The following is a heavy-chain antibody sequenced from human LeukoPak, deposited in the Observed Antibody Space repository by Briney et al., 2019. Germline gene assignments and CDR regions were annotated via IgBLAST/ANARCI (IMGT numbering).Heavy chain of an antibody. J-gene: IGHJ5*02. V-gene: IGHV1-69*08. D-gene: IGHD1-26*01. Sequence: SVKVSCKTSGGTFLSHTFRWVRQAPGQGLEWMGKITPVINTANYAQTFQGRVSIYADRYTTTVYMDLSGLRPDDTAVYYCARVNLRGSNYNWFDPWGQGTLVTVAS. CDR2: ITPVINTA. CDR1: GGTFLSHT. CDR3: ARVNLRGSNYNWFDP.